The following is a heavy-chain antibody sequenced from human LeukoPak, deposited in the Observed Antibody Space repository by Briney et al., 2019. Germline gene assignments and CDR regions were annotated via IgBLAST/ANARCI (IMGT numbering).Heavy chain of an antibody. Sequence: ASVKVSCKASGYTFTGYYLHWVRQAPGQGLEWMGWINPNSGGTNYAQKFQGRVTMTRDTSISTAYMELGRLRSDDTAVYYCARAIISSYSSIYYYYYMDVWGKGTTVTVSS. CDR3: ARAIISSYSSIYYYYYMDV. J-gene: IGHJ6*03. D-gene: IGHD6-19*01. CDR1: GYTFTGYY. CDR2: INPNSGGT. V-gene: IGHV1-2*02.